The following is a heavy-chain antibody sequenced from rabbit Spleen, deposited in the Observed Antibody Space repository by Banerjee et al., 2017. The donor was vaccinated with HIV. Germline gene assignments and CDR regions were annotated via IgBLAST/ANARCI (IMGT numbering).Heavy chain of an antibody. CDR1: GFSFSSGYY. CDR2: IAAGSGFTT. V-gene: IGHV1S40*01. D-gene: IGHD7-1*01. Sequence: QSLEESGGDLVKPGTSLTLTCNASGFSFSSGYYMCWVRQAPGKGLEWIACIAAGSGFTTYYANWAKGRFTISKTSSTTVTLQMTSLTVADTATYFCARFYAGYGDFGYAAMWGPGTLVTVS. J-gene: IGHJ6*01. CDR3: ARFYAGYGDFGYAAM.